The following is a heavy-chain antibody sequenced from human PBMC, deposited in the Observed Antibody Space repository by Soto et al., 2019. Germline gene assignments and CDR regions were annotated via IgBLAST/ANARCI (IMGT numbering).Heavy chain of an antibody. CDR2: IYYSGST. J-gene: IGHJ4*02. CDR3: ARAPVAARPTA. Sequence: SETLSLTCTVSGGSVSSGSYYWSWIRQPPGKGLEWIGYIYYSGSTNYNPSLKSRVTISVDTSKNQFSLKLSSVSAADTAVYYCARAPVAARPTAWGQGTLVTVSS. D-gene: IGHD6-6*01. CDR1: GGSVSSGSYY. V-gene: IGHV4-61*01.